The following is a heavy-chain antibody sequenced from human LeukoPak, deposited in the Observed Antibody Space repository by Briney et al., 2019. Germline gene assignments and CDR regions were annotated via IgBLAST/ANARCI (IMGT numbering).Heavy chain of an antibody. V-gene: IGHV3-21*01. D-gene: IGHD3-22*01. Sequence: PGGSLRLSCAASGFTFSSYSMNWVRQAPGKGLEWVSSISSSSSYIYYADSVKGRFTISRDNAKNSLYLQMNSLRADDTAMYYCARDVDTSGHYSRFDPWGQGTLVTVSS. CDR2: ISSSSSYI. CDR3: ARDVDTSGHYSRFDP. J-gene: IGHJ5*02. CDR1: GFTFSSYS.